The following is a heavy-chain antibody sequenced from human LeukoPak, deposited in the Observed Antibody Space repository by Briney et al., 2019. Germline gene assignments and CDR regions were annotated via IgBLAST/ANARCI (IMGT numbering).Heavy chain of an antibody. CDR1: GYTFTSYG. J-gene: IGHJ4*02. CDR3: TLTTFDY. CDR2: ISAYNGNT. Sequence: ASVKVSCKASGYTFTSYGISWVRQAPGQGLEWMGWISAYNGNTNYAQKFQGRVTMTEDTSTDTAYMELSSLRSEDTAVYYCTLTTFDYWGQGTLVTVSS. V-gene: IGHV1-18*01. D-gene: IGHD4-4*01.